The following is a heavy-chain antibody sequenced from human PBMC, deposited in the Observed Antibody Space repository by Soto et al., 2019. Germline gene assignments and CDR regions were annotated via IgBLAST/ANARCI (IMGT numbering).Heavy chain of an antibody. J-gene: IGHJ3*02. Sequence: RLHQWGAGLLKPSETLSLTCAVYGESFDDYYWGWIRQPPGKGLEWIGESTYRGTTNYNPSLKSRVNISVDTSKNQFSLKLTSVTAADTALYYCARISYSNTWSAFDIWGQGTM. V-gene: IGHV4-34*01. D-gene: IGHD6-13*01. CDR1: GESFDDYY. CDR2: STYRGTT. CDR3: ARISYSNTWSAFDI.